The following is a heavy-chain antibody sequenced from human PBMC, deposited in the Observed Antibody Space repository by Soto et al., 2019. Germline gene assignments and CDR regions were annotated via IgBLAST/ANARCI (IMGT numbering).Heavy chain of an antibody. Sequence: ASVKVSCKASGYTFTSYGISWVRQAPGQGLEWMGWISAYNGNTNYAQKLQGRVTMTTDTSTSTAYMELRSLRSDDTAVYYCARYWRVCSSWAEFFQYWGQGTLVTVSS. V-gene: IGHV1-18*01. CDR2: ISAYNGNT. J-gene: IGHJ1*01. CDR1: GYTFTSYG. CDR3: ARYWRVCSSWAEFFQY. D-gene: IGHD6-13*01.